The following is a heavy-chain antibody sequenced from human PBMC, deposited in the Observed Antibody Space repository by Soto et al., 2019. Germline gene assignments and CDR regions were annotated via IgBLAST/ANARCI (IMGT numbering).Heavy chain of an antibody. J-gene: IGHJ4*02. CDR3: ATYGGFRFDY. CDR2: IYHSGST. V-gene: IGHV4-30-2*01. Sequence: SETLSLTCAVSGGSISSGYYSWSWIRQPPGKGLEWIGYIYHSGSTYYNPSLKSRVTISVDRSKNQFSLQLSSVTAADTAVYYCATYGGFRFDYWGQGTLVTVSS. CDR1: GGSISSGYYS. D-gene: IGHD3-10*01.